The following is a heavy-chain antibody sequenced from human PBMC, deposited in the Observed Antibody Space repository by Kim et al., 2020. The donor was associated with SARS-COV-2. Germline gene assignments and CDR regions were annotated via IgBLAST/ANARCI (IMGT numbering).Heavy chain of an antibody. J-gene: IGHJ4*02. CDR3: AKTPALLWFGELPYRYYFDY. V-gene: IGHV3-23*01. CDR2: ISGSGGST. CDR1: GFTFSSYA. D-gene: IGHD3-10*01. Sequence: GGSLRLSCAASGFTFSSYAMSCVRQAPGKGLEWVSAISGSGGSTYYADSVKGRFTISRDNSKNTLYLQMNSLRAEDTAVYYCAKTPALLWFGELPYRYYFDYWGQGTLVTVSS.